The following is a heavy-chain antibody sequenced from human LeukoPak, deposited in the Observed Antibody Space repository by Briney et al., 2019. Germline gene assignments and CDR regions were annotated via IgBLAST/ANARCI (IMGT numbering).Heavy chain of an antibody. D-gene: IGHD1-26*01. CDR3: ARTHLWSGSYPFDY. Sequence: ASVKVSCKASGGTFSSYAVSWVRQAPGQGLEWMGGIIPIFGTANYAQKFQGRVTITADESTSTAYMELSSLRSEDTAVYYCARTHLWSGSYPFDYWGQGTLVTVSS. CDR2: IIPIFGTA. CDR1: GGTFSSYA. V-gene: IGHV1-69*01. J-gene: IGHJ4*02.